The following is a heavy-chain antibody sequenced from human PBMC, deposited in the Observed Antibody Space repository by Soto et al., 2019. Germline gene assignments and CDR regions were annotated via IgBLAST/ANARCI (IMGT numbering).Heavy chain of an antibody. D-gene: IGHD3-10*01. J-gene: IGHJ4*02. CDR2: IIPIFGTA. CDR1: GGTFSSYA. Sequence: QVQLVQSGAEVKKPGSSVKVSCKASGGTFSSYAISWVRQAPGPGHEWMGGIIPIFGTANYAQKFQGRVTITADESTSTAYMDLSSLRSEDTAVYYCATGYTMVQGEYVDYWGQGALVTVSS. V-gene: IGHV1-69*01. CDR3: ATGYTMVQGEYVDY.